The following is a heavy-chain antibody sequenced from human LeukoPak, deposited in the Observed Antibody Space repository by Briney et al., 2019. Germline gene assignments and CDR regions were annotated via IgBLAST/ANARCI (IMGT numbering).Heavy chain of an antibody. CDR3: AKDSLKWGIAAAGTVY. CDR2: ISGSGGST. J-gene: IGHJ4*02. CDR1: GFTFSSYA. V-gene: IGHV3-23*01. D-gene: IGHD6-13*01. Sequence: GGSLRLSCAASGFTFSSYAMSWVRQAPGKGLEWVSAISGSGGSTYYADSVKGRCTISRDNSKNTLYLQMNSLRAEDTAVYYCAKDSLKWGIAAAGTVYWGQGTLVTVSS.